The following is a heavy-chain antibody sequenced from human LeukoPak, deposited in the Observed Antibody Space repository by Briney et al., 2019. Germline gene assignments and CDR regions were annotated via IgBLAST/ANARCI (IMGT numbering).Heavy chain of an antibody. Sequence: GGSLRLSCAASGFTFNNYDMLWVRQAPGKGLEWVAVISYDGSNKYYADSVKGRFTISRDSSKNTLYLQMNSLRAEDTAVYYCAKGDGYSPFDYWGQGTLVTVSS. J-gene: IGHJ4*02. D-gene: IGHD5-24*01. V-gene: IGHV3-30*18. CDR2: ISYDGSNK. CDR3: AKGDGYSPFDY. CDR1: GFTFNNYD.